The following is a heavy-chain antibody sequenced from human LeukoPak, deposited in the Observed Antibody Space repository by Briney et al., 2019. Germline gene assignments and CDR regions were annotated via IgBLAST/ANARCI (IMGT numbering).Heavy chain of an antibody. J-gene: IGHJ6*02. CDR1: GYTLSNHA. CDR2: ISADNGNT. CDR3: ARRGSGSVFYYYGMDV. D-gene: IGHD3-10*01. Sequence: ASVKVSCKGSGYTLSNHAFSWVRQAPGQGLEWMGWISADNGNTNHAQKFQGRVSLTTDTSASTAYMELSSLRSEDTAVYYCARRGSGSVFYYYGMDVWGQGTTVTVSS. V-gene: IGHV1-18*04.